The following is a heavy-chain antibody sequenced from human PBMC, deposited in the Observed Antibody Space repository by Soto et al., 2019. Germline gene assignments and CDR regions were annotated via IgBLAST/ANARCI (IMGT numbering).Heavy chain of an antibody. CDR2: IIPIFGTA. CDR3: ARGLVNSGSYLGYDAFDI. J-gene: IGHJ3*02. D-gene: IGHD1-26*01. V-gene: IGHV1-69*13. Sequence: SVKVSCKASGGTFSSYAISWVRQAPGQGLEWMGGIIPIFGTANYAQKFQGRVTITADESTSTAYMELSSLRSEDTAVYYCARGLVNSGSYLGYDAFDIWGQGTMVTV. CDR1: GGTFSSYA.